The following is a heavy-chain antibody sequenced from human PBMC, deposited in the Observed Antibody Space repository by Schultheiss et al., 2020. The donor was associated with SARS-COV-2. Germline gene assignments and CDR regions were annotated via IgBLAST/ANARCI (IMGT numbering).Heavy chain of an antibody. Sequence: SETLSLTCTVSGGSISSSSYYWGWIRQPPGKGLEWIGSIYYSGSTYYNPSLKSRVTISVDTSKNQFSLKLSSVTAADTAVYYCASGVIAAAIVVHYYGMDVWGQGTTVTVSS. V-gene: IGHV4-39*01. CDR1: GGSISSSSYY. CDR3: ASGVIAAAIVVHYYGMDV. D-gene: IGHD6-13*01. J-gene: IGHJ6*02. CDR2: IYYSGST.